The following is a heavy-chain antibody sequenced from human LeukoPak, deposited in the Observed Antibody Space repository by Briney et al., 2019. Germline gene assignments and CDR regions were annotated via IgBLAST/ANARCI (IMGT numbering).Heavy chain of an antibody. D-gene: IGHD3-3*01. CDR1: GFTFSSYW. V-gene: IGHV3-7*01. CDR3: ARRITIFGVAYDY. CDR2: IKQDGSEK. Sequence: GGSLRLSCAASGFTFSSYWMSWVRQAPGKGLEWVANIKQDGSEKCYVDSVKGRFTISRDNAKNSLYLQMNSLRAEDTAVYYCARRITIFGVAYDYWGQGTLVTVSS. J-gene: IGHJ4*02.